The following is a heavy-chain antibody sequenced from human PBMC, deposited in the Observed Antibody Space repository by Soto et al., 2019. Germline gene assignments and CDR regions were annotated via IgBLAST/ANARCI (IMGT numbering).Heavy chain of an antibody. V-gene: IGHV2-26*01. CDR2: IFSNDEK. CDR1: GFSLSNARMG. Sequence: SGPTLVNPTETLTLTCTVSGFSLSNARMGVSWIRQPPGKALEWLAHIFSNDEKSYSTSLKSRLTISKDTSKSQVVLTMTNMDPVDTATYYCARIIKVYDFWSGYGWFDPWGQGTLVTVSS. J-gene: IGHJ5*02. CDR3: ARIIKVYDFWSGYGWFDP. D-gene: IGHD3-3*01.